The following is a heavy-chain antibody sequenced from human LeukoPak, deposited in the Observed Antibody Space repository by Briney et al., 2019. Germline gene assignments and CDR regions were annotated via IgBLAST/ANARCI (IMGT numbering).Heavy chain of an antibody. CDR3: ARAKGQLLPDYYYYYGMDV. Sequence: GGSLRLSCAASGFTFSSYGMHWVHQAPGKGLEWVAVIWYDGSNKYYADSVKGRFTISRDNSKNTLYLQMNSLRAEDTAVYYCARAKGQLLPDYYYYYGMDVWGQGTTVTVSS. D-gene: IGHD2-2*01. V-gene: IGHV3-33*01. CDR1: GFTFSSYG. CDR2: IWYDGSNK. J-gene: IGHJ6*02.